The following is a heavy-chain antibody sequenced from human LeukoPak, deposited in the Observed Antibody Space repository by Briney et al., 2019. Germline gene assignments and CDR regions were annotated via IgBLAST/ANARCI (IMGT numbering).Heavy chain of an antibody. CDR3: ARGTFGSTSSVDY. Sequence: GGSLRLSCAASGFTLSAYNMNWVRQAPGKGLEWVSSISGGSSYIYYAHSFKGRFTISRDNAKNSLYLQMNSLTADDTAVYYCARGTFGSTSSVDYWGQGTLVTVSS. J-gene: IGHJ4*02. D-gene: IGHD3-16*01. CDR2: ISGGSSYI. V-gene: IGHV3-21*03. CDR1: GFTLSAYN.